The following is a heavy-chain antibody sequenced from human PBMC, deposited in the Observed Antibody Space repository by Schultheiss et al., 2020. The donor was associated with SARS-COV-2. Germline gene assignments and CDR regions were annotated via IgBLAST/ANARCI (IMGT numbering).Heavy chain of an antibody. V-gene: IGHV4-61*08. Sequence: SETLSLTCTVSGGSISSGGYYWSWIRQHPGKGLEWIGYIYYSGSTNYNPSLKSRVTISVDTSKNQFSLKLSSVTAADTAVYYCASSIWSGYLPTTWSWGQGTLVTVSS. J-gene: IGHJ4*02. D-gene: IGHD3-3*01. CDR3: ASSIWSGYLPTTWS. CDR2: IYYSGST. CDR1: GGSISSGGYY.